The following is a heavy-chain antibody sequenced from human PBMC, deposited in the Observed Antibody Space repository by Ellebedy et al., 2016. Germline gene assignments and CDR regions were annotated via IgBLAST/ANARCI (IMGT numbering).Heavy chain of an antibody. CDR2: IIPIFGTA. D-gene: IGHD2-15*01. V-gene: IGHV1-69*05. Sequence: SVKVSCXASGGTFSSYAISWVRQAPGQGLEWMGGIIPIFGTANYAQKLQGRVTMTTDTSTSTAYMELRSLRSDDTAVYYCARESVVVVAAYFDYWGQGTLVTVSS. CDR3: ARESVVVVAAYFDY. J-gene: IGHJ4*02. CDR1: GGTFSSYA.